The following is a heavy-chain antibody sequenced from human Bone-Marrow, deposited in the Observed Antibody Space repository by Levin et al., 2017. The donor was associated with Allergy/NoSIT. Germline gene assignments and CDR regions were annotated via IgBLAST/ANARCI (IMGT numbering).Heavy chain of an antibody. Sequence: KSSETLSLTCSVSGGSMNDYYWTWIRQPPGKGLEWIGYIYHSGNTNYNPSLKSRVTISADKSKNQFSLKLTSVTAADTAVYYWARDEGIATGDVDYWGQGTLVSVSS. D-gene: IGHD6-13*01. CDR2: IYHSGNT. CDR1: GGSMNDYY. V-gene: IGHV4-59*01. CDR3: ARDEGIATGDVDY. J-gene: IGHJ4*02.